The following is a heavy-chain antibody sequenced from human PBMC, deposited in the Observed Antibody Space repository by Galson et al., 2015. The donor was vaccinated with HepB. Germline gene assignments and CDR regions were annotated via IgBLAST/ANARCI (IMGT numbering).Heavy chain of an antibody. D-gene: IGHD3-10*01. CDR3: ARDLYGSGIQPPE. CDR2: IIPIFGTA. J-gene: IGHJ4*02. Sequence: SVKVSCKASGGTFSSYAISWVRQAPGQGLEWMGGIIPIFGTANYAQKFQGRVTITADESTSTAYMELSSLRSEDTAVYYCARDLYGSGIQPPEWGQGTLVTVSS. CDR1: GGTFSSYA. V-gene: IGHV1-69*13.